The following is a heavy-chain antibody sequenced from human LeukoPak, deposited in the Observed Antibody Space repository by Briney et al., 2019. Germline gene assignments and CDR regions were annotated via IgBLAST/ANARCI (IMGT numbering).Heavy chain of an antibody. D-gene: IGHD4-23*01. CDR3: ARESTIVYGGKSLVHWYFDL. CDR2: IKQDGSEK. CDR1: GFTFSSYW. V-gene: IGHV3-7*01. Sequence: GGSLRLSCAASGFTFSSYWMSWVRQAPGKGLEWVANIKQDGSEKYYVDSVKGRFTISRDNAKNSLYLQMNSLRAEDTAVYYCARESTIVYGGKSLVHWYFDLWGRGTLVTVSS. J-gene: IGHJ2*01.